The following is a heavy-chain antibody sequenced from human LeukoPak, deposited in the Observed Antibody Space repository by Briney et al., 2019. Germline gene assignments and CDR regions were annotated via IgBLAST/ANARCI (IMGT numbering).Heavy chain of an antibody. CDR1: GVSFSGYY. CDR3: ARRVWFGESSHWSFDL. Sequence: SSETLSLTCAVYGVSFSGYYWSWIRQPPGKGLEWIGEINHSGSTSYNPSLKSRVTISINTSKNQFSLKLSSVTAADTAVFYCARRVWFGESSHWSFDLWGRGTLVTVSS. D-gene: IGHD3-10*01. J-gene: IGHJ2*01. V-gene: IGHV4-34*01. CDR2: INHSGST.